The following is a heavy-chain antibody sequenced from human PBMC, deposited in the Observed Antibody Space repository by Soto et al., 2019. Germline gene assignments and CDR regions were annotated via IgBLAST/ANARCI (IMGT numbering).Heavy chain of an antibody. CDR3: AKGPGGGGYNGYYFDY. J-gene: IGHJ4*02. CDR1: GFTFDDYA. V-gene: IGHV3-9*01. Sequence: EVQLVASGGGLVQPGRSLRLSWAASGFTFDDYAMHWVRQVPGKGLEWDSGITWNSGSIVDADSVKGRFTISRDNAKNSMYLQMDSLRAEGTALYYCAKGPGGGGYNGYYFDYWGQGTLVTVSS. D-gene: IGHD2-21*02. CDR2: ITWNSGSI.